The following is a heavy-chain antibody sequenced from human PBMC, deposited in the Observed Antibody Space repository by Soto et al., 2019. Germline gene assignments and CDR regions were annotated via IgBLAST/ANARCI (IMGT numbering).Heavy chain of an antibody. CDR3: ALGSWSGETFDI. CDR1: GGTFNVYT. Sequence: QVQLVQSGAEVKKPGSSVKVSCKASGGTFNVYTIIWVRQAPGQGLEWMGRIIPMLAITNYAQRFQGRVTLTAETSTTTAYMELSSLTSEDTAVYYCALGSWSGETFDIWGPGTLGTVSS. V-gene: IGHV1-69*02. CDR2: IIPMLAIT. J-gene: IGHJ3*02. D-gene: IGHD6-13*01.